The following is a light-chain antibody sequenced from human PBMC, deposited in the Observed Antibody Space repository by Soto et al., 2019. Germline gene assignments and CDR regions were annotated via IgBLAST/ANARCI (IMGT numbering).Light chain of an antibody. V-gene: IGKV3-11*01. CDR2: DAS. J-gene: IGKJ5*01. Sequence: EIVLTQSPATLSLSPGERATLSCRASRSVRSYLAWYQQKPGQAPRLLIYDASNRAAGIPARFSGSVSETDFTLTIRNLEHEDFAVYYCQQRYAWPPITFGQGPRLEIK. CDR3: QQRYAWPPIT. CDR1: RSVRSY.